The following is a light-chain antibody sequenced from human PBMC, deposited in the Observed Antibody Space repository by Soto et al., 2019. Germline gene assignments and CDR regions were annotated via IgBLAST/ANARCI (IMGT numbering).Light chain of an antibody. CDR1: SSDVGGYNY. CDR3: NSYTSRYTFV. Sequence: QSALTQAASVSGSPGQSITISCTGTSSDVGGYNYVSWYQQHPGKAPKLMIYEVNNRPSEVSNRFSGSKSGNTASLTISGLQPEDEADYYCNSYTSRYTFVLGTGTKVTAL. V-gene: IGLV2-14*01. J-gene: IGLJ1*01. CDR2: EVN.